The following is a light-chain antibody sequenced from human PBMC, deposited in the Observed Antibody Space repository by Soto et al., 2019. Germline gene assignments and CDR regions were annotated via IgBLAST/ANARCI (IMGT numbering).Light chain of an antibody. V-gene: IGLV2-14*01. CDR1: SSDVGGYNY. J-gene: IGLJ1*01. CDR2: EVS. CDR3: SSYTRSSTSYV. Sequence: QSVLTQPASVSGSPGQSITISRTGTSSDVGGYNYVSWYQQHPGKAPKLMIYEVSNRPSRVSNRFSGSKSGNTASLTISGLQAEDEADYYYSSYTRSSTSYVFGTGTKVTVL.